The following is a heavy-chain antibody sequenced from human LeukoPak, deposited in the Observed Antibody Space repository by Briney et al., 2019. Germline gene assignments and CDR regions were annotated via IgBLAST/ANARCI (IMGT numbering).Heavy chain of an antibody. CDR1: GFTFSDYY. D-gene: IGHD2/OR15-2a*01. V-gene: IGHV3-30*03. CDR3: TRRDYKGDEYYYMDV. CDR2: ISYDGSNK. J-gene: IGHJ6*04. Sequence: GGSLRLSCAASGFTFSDYYMSWIRQAPGKGLEWVSVISYDGSNKYYADSVRGRFTISRDNSKNTMYLQMNSLRAEDTATYYCTRRDYKGDEYYYMDVWGKGTTVTVSS.